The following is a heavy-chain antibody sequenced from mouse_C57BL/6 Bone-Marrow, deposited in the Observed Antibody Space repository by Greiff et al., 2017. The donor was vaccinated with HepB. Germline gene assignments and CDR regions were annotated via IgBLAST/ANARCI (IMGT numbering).Heavy chain of an antibody. J-gene: IGHJ1*03. V-gene: IGHV1-80*01. CDR3: ARGGGSSYYWYFDV. D-gene: IGHD1-1*01. CDR1: GYAFSSYW. Sequence: VQLQQSGAELVKPGASVKISCKASGYAFSSYWMNWVKQRPGKGLEWIGQIYPGDGDTNYNGKFKGKATLTVDKSSSTAYMQLSSLTSEDSAVYYCARGGGSSYYWYFDVWGTGTTVTVSS. CDR2: IYPGDGDT.